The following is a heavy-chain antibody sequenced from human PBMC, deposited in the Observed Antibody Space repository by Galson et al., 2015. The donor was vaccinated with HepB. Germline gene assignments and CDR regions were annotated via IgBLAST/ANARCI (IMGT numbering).Heavy chain of an antibody. CDR2: ISYDGSNK. CDR3: ARDRTYCSSTSCSGGFDY. D-gene: IGHD2-2*01. Sequence: SLRLSCAASGFTFSSYAMHWVRQAPGKGLEWVAVISYDGSNKYYADSVKGRFTISRDNSKNTLYLQMNSLRAEDTAVYYCARDRTYCSSTSCSGGFDYWGQGTLVTVSS. V-gene: IGHV3-30*04. CDR1: GFTFSSYA. J-gene: IGHJ4*02.